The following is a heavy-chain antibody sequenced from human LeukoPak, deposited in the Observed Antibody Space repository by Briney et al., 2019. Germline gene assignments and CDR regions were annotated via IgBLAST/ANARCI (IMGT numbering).Heavy chain of an antibody. CDR3: ARLYGSGIAQFDY. J-gene: IGHJ4*02. CDR2: IYYSGST. D-gene: IGHD3-10*01. V-gene: IGHV4-39*01. CDR1: GGSISSSSYY. Sequence: KSSETLSLTCTVSGGSISSSSYYWGWIRQPPGKGLEWIGSIYYSGSTHYNPSLKSRVTISVDTSKNQFSLKLSSVTAADTAVYYCARLYGSGIAQFDYSGQGTLVTVSS.